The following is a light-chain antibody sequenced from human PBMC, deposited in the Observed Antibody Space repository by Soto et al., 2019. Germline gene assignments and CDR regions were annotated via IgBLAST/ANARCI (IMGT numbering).Light chain of an antibody. CDR2: GIS. CDR1: QDVLNNY. J-gene: IGKJ1*01. V-gene: IGKV3-20*01. Sequence: IVLTQSPGTLSLSPGERATLSCRASQDVLNNYLAWFQQKPGQAPRLLIYGISTRAAGSLDGFSGSGSGTHVTLTIRRLEPEDFAVFHCEQVVRPSPTFG. CDR3: EQVVRPSPT.